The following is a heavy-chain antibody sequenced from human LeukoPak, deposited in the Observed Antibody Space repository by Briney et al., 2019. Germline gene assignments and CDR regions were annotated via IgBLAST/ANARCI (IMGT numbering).Heavy chain of an antibody. CDR3: AREGSITMIVVPIAGYFDY. V-gene: IGHV4-34*01. J-gene: IGHJ4*02. CDR2: IYYRGNT. CDR1: GGSFSGYY. D-gene: IGHD3-22*01. Sequence: ASETLSLTCAVYGGSFSGYYWGWIRQPPGKGLEWIGGIYYRGNTYYNPSLKSRVTISVDTSKNQFSLKLSSVTAADTAVYYCAREGSITMIVVPIAGYFDYWGQGTLVTVSS.